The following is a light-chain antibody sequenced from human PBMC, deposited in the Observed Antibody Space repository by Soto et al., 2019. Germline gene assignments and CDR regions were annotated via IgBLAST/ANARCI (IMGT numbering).Light chain of an antibody. CDR2: GAS. Sequence: EITLTQSPGTLSLSPGERATLSCRARQSVSDYLAWYQQKAGQPPRVLIYGASNRATDIPARFSGSGSGTDFTLTISRLEPEDSAVYYCQQRSKLPRTFGGGTRVEIK. J-gene: IGKJ4*01. V-gene: IGKV3-11*01. CDR1: QSVSDY. CDR3: QQRSKLPRT.